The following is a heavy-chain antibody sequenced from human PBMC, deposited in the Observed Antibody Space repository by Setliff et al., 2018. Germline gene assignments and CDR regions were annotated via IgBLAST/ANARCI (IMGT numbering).Heavy chain of an antibody. CDR1: GYSFSSYW. J-gene: IGHJ3*02. CDR3: ARQAISGSDAFDI. CDR2: IFPGNSDT. Sequence: GESLKISCKGSGYSFSSYWIGWVRQMPGKGLEWMGIIFPGNSDTRYSPSFQGQVTISADKSISTAYLQWSSLKASDTAMYYCARQAISGSDAFDIWGQGTLVTVS. V-gene: IGHV5-51*01. D-gene: IGHD3-3*01.